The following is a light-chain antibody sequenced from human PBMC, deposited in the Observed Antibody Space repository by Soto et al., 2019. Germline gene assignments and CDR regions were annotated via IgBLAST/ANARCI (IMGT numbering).Light chain of an antibody. CDR3: CSYAGSSTLVV. Sequence: QSALTQPASVSGSPGQSITLSCTGTSSDVGSYNLVSWYQQHPGQAPKLMIYEGSKRPSGVSNRFSGSKSGNTASLTISGLQADDEADYNCCSYAGSSTLVVFGGGTKVTVL. CDR1: SSDVGSYNL. J-gene: IGLJ2*01. V-gene: IGLV2-23*01. CDR2: EGS.